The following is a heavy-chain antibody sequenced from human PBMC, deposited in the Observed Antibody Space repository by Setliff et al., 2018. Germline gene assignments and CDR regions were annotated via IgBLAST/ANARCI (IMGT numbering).Heavy chain of an antibody. CDR3: SGRDYGGGDS. Sequence: PSETLSLTCIVAGDSISNTGYYWGWIRQPPGKGLEWIGRIYNSGTTNYNPSLKSRVTISADTSNNSFSLNLFSVTAADTAVYYCSGRDYGGGDSWGHGTLVTVSS. CDR2: IYNSGTT. J-gene: IGHJ5*01. D-gene: IGHD4-17*01. CDR1: GDSISNTGYY. V-gene: IGHV4-39*02.